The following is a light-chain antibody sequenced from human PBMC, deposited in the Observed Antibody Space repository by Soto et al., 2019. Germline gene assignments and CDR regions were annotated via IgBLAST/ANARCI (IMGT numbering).Light chain of an antibody. J-gene: IGKJ1*01. CDR1: QNIDHW. CDR2: DAS. Sequence: DIQMTQSPSTLAASVGDRVTIACRASQNIDHWLAWYQLKPGKAPKFLIYDASILESGVPSRFSGSGSGTEFPLTISSLQPDDFATYYCQRYNSNSRTFGQGTSVELK. V-gene: IGKV1-5*01. CDR3: QRYNSNSRT.